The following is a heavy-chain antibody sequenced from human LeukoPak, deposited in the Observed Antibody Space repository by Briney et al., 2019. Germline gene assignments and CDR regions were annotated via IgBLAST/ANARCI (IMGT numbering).Heavy chain of an antibody. D-gene: IGHD2-15*01. CDR2: VLYDGSNE. CDR3: AKEKAGLYFDY. CDR1: GVTFSSYG. J-gene: IGHJ4*02. Sequence: PAGTLRRSCAASGVTFSSYGIDWVRQAPGKGQQGVAVVLYDGSNEYYADSLKGRFTISRDNSKNTLYLQMNSLRPEDTAVYYCAKEKAGLYFDYWGQGTLVTVSS. V-gene: IGHV3-30*18.